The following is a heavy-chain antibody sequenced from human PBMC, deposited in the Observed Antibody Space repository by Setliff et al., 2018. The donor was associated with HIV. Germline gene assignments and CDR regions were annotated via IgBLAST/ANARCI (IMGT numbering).Heavy chain of an antibody. Sequence: GASVKVSCKISPFTFTNYFLYWVRQAPGQGLEWMGQIYPKDGETIYAEKFYGRLTITADTSTDTVFLELSGLRSDDTAVYYCATLWLMYYDYWGQGTLVTVSS. J-gene: IGHJ4*02. CDR3: ATLWLMYYDY. CDR2: IYPKDGET. D-gene: IGHD3-10*01. CDR1: PFTFTNYF. V-gene: IGHV1-69-2*01.